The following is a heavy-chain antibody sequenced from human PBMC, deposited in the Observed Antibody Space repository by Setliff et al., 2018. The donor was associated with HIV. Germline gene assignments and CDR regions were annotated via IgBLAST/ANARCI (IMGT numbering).Heavy chain of an antibody. V-gene: IGHV4-39*01. Sequence: SETLSLTCTVSGVPTSSTSYYWGWIRQPPGKGLEWIGYIYYSGNTYYNPSLKSRVTISVDTSKNHFSLRLSSVTAADTAVYYCARQGVVTGQSFDYWGQGALVTVSS. CDR3: ARQGVVTGQSFDY. CDR2: IYYSGNT. D-gene: IGHD2-21*02. J-gene: IGHJ4*02. CDR1: GVPTSSTSYY.